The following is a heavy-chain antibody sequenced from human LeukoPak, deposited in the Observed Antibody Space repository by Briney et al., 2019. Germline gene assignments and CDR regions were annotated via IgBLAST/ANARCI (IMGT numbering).Heavy chain of an antibody. J-gene: IGHJ4*02. CDR3: AREPPDTAMVLDY. D-gene: IGHD5-18*01. CDR2: IWYDGSNK. Sequence: GGSLRLSCAASGFTFSSYGMHWVRQAPGKGLEWVAVIWYDGSNKYYADSVKGRFTISRDNSKNTLYLQMNSLRAEDTAVYYCAREPPDTAMVLDYWGQGTLVTVSS. V-gene: IGHV3-33*01. CDR1: GFTFSSYG.